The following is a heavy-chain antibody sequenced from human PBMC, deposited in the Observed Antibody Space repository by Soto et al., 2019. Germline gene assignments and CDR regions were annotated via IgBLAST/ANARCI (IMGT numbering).Heavy chain of an antibody. CDR3: ATVLGGAFAV. J-gene: IGHJ3*01. Sequence: QVRLLQSGAEVKKPGASLQVSCKVSGNTLTESSIQRVRQAPGKGLEWMGGFDYEEDEEIYAHQFQGRVPMTEDTSTHTAFMRLSCLSSEDTAIFYCATVLGGAFAVWGQGTMVIVSS. CDR2: FDYEEDEE. CDR1: GNTLTESS. D-gene: IGHD3-16*01. V-gene: IGHV1-24*01.